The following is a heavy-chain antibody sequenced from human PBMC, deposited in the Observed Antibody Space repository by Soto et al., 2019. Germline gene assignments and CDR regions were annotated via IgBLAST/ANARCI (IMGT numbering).Heavy chain of an antibody. Sequence: QVQLVQSGAAVKKPGASVKASCKASGYSFTSYGISWVRQAPGQGLEWMGWISAYNGNRKYAQKFQGRVTMTTDTSTSTAYMELRSLRSDDTAVYYCARDLGGFPDYWGQGTLVTVSS. J-gene: IGHJ4*02. D-gene: IGHD5-12*01. CDR1: GYSFTSYG. V-gene: IGHV1-18*01. CDR2: ISAYNGNR. CDR3: ARDLGGFPDY.